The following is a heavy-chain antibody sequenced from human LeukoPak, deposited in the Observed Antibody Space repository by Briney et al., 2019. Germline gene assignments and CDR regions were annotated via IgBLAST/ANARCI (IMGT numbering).Heavy chain of an antibody. V-gene: IGHV3-23*01. CDR1: GFTFSSYA. CDR3: AKDHLSGVMVRGVDY. D-gene: IGHD3-10*01. J-gene: IGHJ4*02. Sequence: GGSLRLSCAASGFTFSSYAMSWVRQAPGKGLEWVSAISGSGGSTYYADSVKGRFTISRDNSKNTLYLQMNSLRAEDTAVYYCAKDHLSGVMVRGVDYWGQGTLVTVSS. CDR2: ISGSGGST.